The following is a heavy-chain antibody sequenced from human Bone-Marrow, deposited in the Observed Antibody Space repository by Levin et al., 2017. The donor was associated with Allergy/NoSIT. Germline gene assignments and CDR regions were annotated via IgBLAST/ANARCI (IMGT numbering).Heavy chain of an antibody. CDR3: ARVTEPVLLWGDYFP. CDR2: INPSGGST. D-gene: IGHD2/OR15-2a*01. CDR1: GYTFTSYY. V-gene: IGHV1-46*01. Sequence: ASVKVSCKASGYTFTSYYMHWVRQAPGQGLEWMGIINPSGGSTSYAQKFQGRVTMTRDTSTSTVYMELSSLRSEDTAVYYCARVTEPVLLWGDYFPWGQGTLVTVSS. J-gene: IGHJ4*02.